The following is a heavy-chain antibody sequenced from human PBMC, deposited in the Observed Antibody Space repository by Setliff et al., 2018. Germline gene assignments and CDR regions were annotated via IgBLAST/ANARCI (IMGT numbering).Heavy chain of an antibody. V-gene: IGHV3-74*01. J-gene: IGHJ3*02. Sequence: LRLSCAASGFTFSSYWMHWVRQAPGKGLVWVSRVNSDGSSTTYADSVKGRFTMSRDNANNALYLQMNSLTAEDTAVYYCAREMEAAGQRAFDIWGQGTMVTV. CDR3: AREMEAAGQRAFDI. CDR2: VNSDGSST. D-gene: IGHD6-13*01. CDR1: GFTFSSYW.